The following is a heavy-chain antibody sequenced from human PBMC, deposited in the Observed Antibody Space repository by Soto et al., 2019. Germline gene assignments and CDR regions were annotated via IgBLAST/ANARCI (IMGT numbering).Heavy chain of an antibody. D-gene: IGHD3-10*01. V-gene: IGHV1-69*05. CDR2: IIAIFGTA. Sequence: SVKVSCTASGGRFSSYAISWVRQAPGQGLEWMGGIIAIFGTANYAQKFQGRVTITTDESTSTAYMELSSLRSEDTAVYYCARGYGSGSLTFDYWGQGTLVTVSS. CDR1: GGRFSSYA. J-gene: IGHJ4*02. CDR3: ARGYGSGSLTFDY.